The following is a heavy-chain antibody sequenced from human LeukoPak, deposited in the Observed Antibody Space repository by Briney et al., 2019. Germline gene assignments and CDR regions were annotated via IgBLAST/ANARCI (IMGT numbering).Heavy chain of an antibody. D-gene: IGHD6-13*01. CDR3: ARGSGSSSWYVWLFDY. CDR1: GGSISSGSYY. CDR2: IYTSGST. J-gene: IGHJ4*02. V-gene: IGHV4-61*02. Sequence: PSQTLSLTCIVSGGSISSGSYYWSWIRQPAGKGLEWIGRIYTSGSTNYNPSLKSRVTISVDTSKNQFSLKLSSVTAADTAVYYCARGSGSSSWYVWLFDYWGQGTLVTVSS.